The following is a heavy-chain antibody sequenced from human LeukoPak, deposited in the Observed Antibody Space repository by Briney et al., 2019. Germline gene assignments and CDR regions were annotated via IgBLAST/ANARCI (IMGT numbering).Heavy chain of an antibody. CDR2: IYPGDSNT. V-gene: IGHV5-51*01. D-gene: IGHD2-2*01. CDR3: ARQGPIVVVPAAKYGLDV. J-gene: IGHJ6*02. Sequence: GESLKISCKGSGYSFTNYWIGWVRQMPGKGLEWMGVIYPGDSNTRYSPSFQGQVTISADKSISTAYLQWSSLKASDTAMYYCARQGPIVVVPAAKYGLDVWRQGTTDTVSS. CDR1: GYSFTNYW.